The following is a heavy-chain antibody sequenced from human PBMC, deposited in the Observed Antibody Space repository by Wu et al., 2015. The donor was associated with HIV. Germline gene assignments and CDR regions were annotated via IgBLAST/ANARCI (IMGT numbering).Heavy chain of an antibody. J-gene: IGHJ5*02. V-gene: IGHV1-69*11. CDR3: AREVGAMLANWFDP. Sequence: QVQLVQSGAEIKKPGSSVKVSCKASRDTFKRFAITWVRQAPGQGLECMGKXTPVLGSTVYTQKFRDRVTITADESTSTSYMELSSLTSEDTAVYYCAREVGAMLANWFDPWGQGTQVIVSS. CDR1: RDTFKRFA. CDR2: XTPVLGST. D-gene: IGHD3-10*01.